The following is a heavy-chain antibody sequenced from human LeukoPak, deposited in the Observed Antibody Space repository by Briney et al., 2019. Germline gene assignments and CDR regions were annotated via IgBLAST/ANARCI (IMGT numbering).Heavy chain of an antibody. CDR1: GYTLTELS. D-gene: IGHD2-15*01. V-gene: IGHV1-24*01. CDR2: FDPEDGET. Sequence: ASVKVSCKVSGYTLTELSMHWVRQAPGKGLEWMGGFDPEDGETIYAQKFQGRVTMTEDTSTDTAYMELSSLRSEDTAVYYCAREGYCSGGSCYTPRDLDYWGQGTLVTVSS. CDR3: AREGYCSGGSCYTPRDLDY. J-gene: IGHJ4*02.